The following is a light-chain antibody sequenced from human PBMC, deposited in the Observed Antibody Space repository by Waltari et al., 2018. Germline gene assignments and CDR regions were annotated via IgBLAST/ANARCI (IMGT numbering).Light chain of an antibody. V-gene: IGLV2-23*02. CDR3: CSYAGTNTWV. Sequence: QSALTQPASVSASPGQSITISCNGPSSDVGDYNLVLWFHQHPAKAPKLLIFEVSKRPTGVSNRFSASKSGNTASMTISGLQAEDEATYHCCSYAGTNTWVFGGGTKVTVL. CDR2: EVS. J-gene: IGLJ2*01. CDR1: SSDVGDYNL.